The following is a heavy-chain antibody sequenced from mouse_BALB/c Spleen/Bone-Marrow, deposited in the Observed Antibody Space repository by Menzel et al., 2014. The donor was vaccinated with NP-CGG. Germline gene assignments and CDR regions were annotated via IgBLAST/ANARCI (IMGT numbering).Heavy chain of an antibody. D-gene: IGHD2-1*01. J-gene: IGHJ4*01. Sequence: QVQLQQSGAELAKPGASVKMSCKASGYTFTSYWMYWIKQRPGQGLEWIGYINPSTGYTEYNQKFKDKATLTADKTSNTAHMQLSSLTSEDSAVYYCARKGYGNYHYYAMDYWGQGTSVTVSS. CDR1: GYTFTSYW. V-gene: IGHV1-7*01. CDR3: ARKGYGNYHYYAMDY. CDR2: INPSTGYT.